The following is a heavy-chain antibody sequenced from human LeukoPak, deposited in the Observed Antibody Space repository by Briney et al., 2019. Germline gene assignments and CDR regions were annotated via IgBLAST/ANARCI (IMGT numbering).Heavy chain of an antibody. Sequence: GAAVKVSCKASGYTFTSYYVHWVRQAPGQGLQWMGIINPTSGDTIYAQKFQGRVTMTRDMSTNTVYMELSSFRSEDTAVYYCARYGFSAVWQGGWHAFDIWGHGTMVTVSS. CDR1: GYTFTSYY. CDR3: ARYGFSAVWQGGWHAFDI. CDR2: INPTSGDT. J-gene: IGHJ3*02. V-gene: IGHV1-46*01. D-gene: IGHD5-24*01.